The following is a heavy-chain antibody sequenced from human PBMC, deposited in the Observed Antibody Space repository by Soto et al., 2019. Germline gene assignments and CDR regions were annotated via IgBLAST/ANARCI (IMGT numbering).Heavy chain of an antibody. V-gene: IGHV1-18*01. CDR1: GYTFTSYG. J-gene: IGHJ6*02. Sequence: ASVKVSCKASGYTFTSYGISWVRQAPGQGLEWMGWISAYNGNTKYAQKLQGRVTMTTDTSTSTAYMELRSLRSDDTAVYYCARDGALGYSYGYEGYYGMDVWGQGTTVTVSS. D-gene: IGHD5-18*01. CDR3: ARDGALGYSYGYEGYYGMDV. CDR2: ISAYNGNT.